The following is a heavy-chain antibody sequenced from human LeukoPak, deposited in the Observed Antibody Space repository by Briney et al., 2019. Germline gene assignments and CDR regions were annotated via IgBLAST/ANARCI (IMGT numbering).Heavy chain of an antibody. J-gene: IGHJ4*02. V-gene: IGHV3-23*01. Sequence: PGGSLRLSCAASGFTLSSYAMSWVRQAPGKGLEWVSAISGSGASTNYADPVKGRFTISRDNSKNTLYLQMNSLRAEDTAVYYCARLATYYYDSSGYYLEYWGQGTLVTVSS. CDR1: GFTLSSYA. D-gene: IGHD3-22*01. CDR3: ARLATYYYDSSGYYLEY. CDR2: ISGSGAST.